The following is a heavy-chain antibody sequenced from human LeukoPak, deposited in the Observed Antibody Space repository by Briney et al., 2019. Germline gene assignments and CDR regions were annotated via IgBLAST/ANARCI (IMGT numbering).Heavy chain of an antibody. CDR1: GGSISSYY. D-gene: IGHD1-26*01. Sequence: PSETLSLTCTVSGGSISSYYWSWIRQPPGKGLEWIGYIYYSGSTNYNPSLKSRVTISVDTSKNQFSLKLSSVTAADTAVYYCARDGDNGSYYGDAFDIWGQGTMVTVSS. CDR2: IYYSGST. CDR3: ARDGDNGSYYGDAFDI. J-gene: IGHJ3*02. V-gene: IGHV4-59*01.